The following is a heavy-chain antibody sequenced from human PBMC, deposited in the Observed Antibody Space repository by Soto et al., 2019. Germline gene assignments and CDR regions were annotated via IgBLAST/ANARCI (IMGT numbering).Heavy chain of an antibody. V-gene: IGHV3-23*01. Sequence: GGSLRLSCAASGFTLSSYAMSGVRQAPGKGLEWVSAISGSGGSTYYADSVKGRFTISRDNSKNTLYLQMNSLRAEDTAVYYCAKDRDFWSGYYYTAGCFDYWGQGTLVTVSS. D-gene: IGHD3-3*01. CDR2: ISGSGGST. CDR3: AKDRDFWSGYYYTAGCFDY. J-gene: IGHJ4*02. CDR1: GFTLSSYA.